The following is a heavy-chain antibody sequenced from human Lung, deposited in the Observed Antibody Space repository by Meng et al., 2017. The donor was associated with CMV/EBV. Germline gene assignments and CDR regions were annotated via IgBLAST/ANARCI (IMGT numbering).Heavy chain of an antibody. V-gene: IGHV3-30-3*01. CDR3: AGDRGQSIAARTPWFDP. CDR2: ISYDGSNK. CDR1: FILSSCA. Sequence: FILSSCAMNCVSQAPGKGLEWVAVISYDGSNKYYADYVKGRFTIYRDNCKNTLYMQMNSMRAEDTAVYYCAGDRGQSIAARTPWFDPWGQGTLVTVSS. D-gene: IGHD6-6*01. J-gene: IGHJ5*02.